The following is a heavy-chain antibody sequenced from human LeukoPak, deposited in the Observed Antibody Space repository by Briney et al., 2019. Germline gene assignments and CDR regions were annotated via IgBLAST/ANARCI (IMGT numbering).Heavy chain of an antibody. Sequence: GGSLRLSCAASALTFSDYSMNWVRQAPGKGLEWISYISGRSSTIYYADSVRGRFTISRDNAKNSMYLQMNSLRAEDTAVYYCARDRLTSGSYFFDYWGQGTLVTVSS. J-gene: IGHJ4*02. CDR3: ARDRLTSGSYFFDY. D-gene: IGHD1-26*01. CDR1: ALTFSDYS. V-gene: IGHV3-48*01. CDR2: ISGRSSTI.